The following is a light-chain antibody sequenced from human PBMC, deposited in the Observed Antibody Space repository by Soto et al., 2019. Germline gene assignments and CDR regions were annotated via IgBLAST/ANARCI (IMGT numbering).Light chain of an antibody. CDR2: GAP. V-gene: IGKV3-15*01. J-gene: IGKJ4*01. Sequence: EIVLTQSPATLSVSPRERAILACRASQSVRNTLAGYQEKPGQAPRLLIYGAPTRATDIPARFSGGGSGTAFTLSISSPPYKDFGVYYCHQYNNWPSLTVGRDTKVEVK. CDR3: HQYNNWPSLT. CDR1: QSVRNT.